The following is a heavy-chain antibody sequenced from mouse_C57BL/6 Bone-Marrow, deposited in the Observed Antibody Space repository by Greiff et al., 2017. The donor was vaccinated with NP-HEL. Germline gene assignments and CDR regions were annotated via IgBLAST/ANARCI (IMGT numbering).Heavy chain of an antibody. D-gene: IGHD2-4*01. Sequence: VKLQESGPGLVQPSQSLSITCTVSGFSLTSYGVHWVRQSPGKGLEWLGVIWSGGSTDYNAAFISRLSISKDNSKSQVFFKMNSLQADDTAIYYCARRLITRGYYAMDYWGQGTSVTVSS. CDR2: IWSGGST. V-gene: IGHV2-2*01. CDR3: ARRLITRGYYAMDY. CDR1: GFSLTSYG. J-gene: IGHJ4*01.